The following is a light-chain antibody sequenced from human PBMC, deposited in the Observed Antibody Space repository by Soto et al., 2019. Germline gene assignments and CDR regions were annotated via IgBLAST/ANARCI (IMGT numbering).Light chain of an antibody. Sequence: QSALTQPASVSGSPGQAITISCTGTSSDVGGYNYVSWYQQHPGKAPKLLIYDVRNRPSGVSNRFSGSKSGNTASLTSSGLQAEDEADYYCSSYTSISTLYVFGTGTKLTVL. CDR1: SSDVGGYNY. V-gene: IGLV2-14*01. CDR2: DVR. CDR3: SSYTSISTLYV. J-gene: IGLJ1*01.